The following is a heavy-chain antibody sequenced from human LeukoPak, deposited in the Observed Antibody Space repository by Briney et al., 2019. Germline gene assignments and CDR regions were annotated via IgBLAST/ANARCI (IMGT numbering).Heavy chain of an antibody. J-gene: IGHJ6*03. Sequence: ASVKVSCKASGYTFTGYYMHWVRQAPGQGLEWMGWINPNSGGTGYAQKFQGRVTMTRNTSISTAYMELSSLRSEDTAVYYCAIGGMSGYDLSYYYMDVWGKGTTVTISS. V-gene: IGHV1-2*02. CDR1: GYTFTGYY. CDR3: AIGGMSGYDLSYYYMDV. D-gene: IGHD5-12*01. CDR2: INPNSGGT.